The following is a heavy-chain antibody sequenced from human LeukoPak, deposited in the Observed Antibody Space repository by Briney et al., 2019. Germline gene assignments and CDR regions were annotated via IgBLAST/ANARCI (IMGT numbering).Heavy chain of an antibody. CDR1: GGSISSYY. Sequence: TSETLSLTCTVSGGSISSYYWSWIRQPAGKGLEWNGHISTSGSTNYNPSLKSRVTMSVDTSKNQLSLKLSAVTAADTAVYYCASVRRGFGESSKYYSYYYMDVWGNGTTVPIS. D-gene: IGHD3-10*01. J-gene: IGHJ6*03. CDR3: ASVRRGFGESSKYYSYYYMDV. V-gene: IGHV4-4*07. CDR2: ISTSGST.